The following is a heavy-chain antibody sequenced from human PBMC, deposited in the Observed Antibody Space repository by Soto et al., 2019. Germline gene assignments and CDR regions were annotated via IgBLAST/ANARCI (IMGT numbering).Heavy chain of an antibody. CDR1: GGSMNDVTHY. D-gene: IGHD5-18*01. CDR2: TYYTGGT. Sequence: KTSETLSLTCSVSGGSMNDVTHYWAWIRQPPGKGLEWIATTYYTGGTHYNSSLKSRATISVDTSQNQFSLELTSVTAADTAVYHCASARYFGVDVWGHGTTVTVSS. J-gene: IGHJ6*02. V-gene: IGHV4-39*01. CDR3: ASARYFGVDV.